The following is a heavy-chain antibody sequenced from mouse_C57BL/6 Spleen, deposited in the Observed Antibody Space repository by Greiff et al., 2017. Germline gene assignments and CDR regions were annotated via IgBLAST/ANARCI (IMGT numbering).Heavy chain of an antibody. Sequence: EVKLMESGGGLVKPGGSLKLSCAASGFTFSDYGMHWVRQAPEKGLEWVAYISSGSSTIYYADTVKGRFTISRDNAKNTLFLQMTSLRSEDTAMYYCARARAGAFDYWGQGTTLTVSS. CDR2: ISSGSSTI. V-gene: IGHV5-17*01. D-gene: IGHD3-3*01. CDR1: GFTFSDYG. CDR3: ARARAGAFDY. J-gene: IGHJ2*01.